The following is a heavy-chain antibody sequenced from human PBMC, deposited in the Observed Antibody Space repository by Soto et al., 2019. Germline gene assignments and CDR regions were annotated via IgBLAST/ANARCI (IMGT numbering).Heavy chain of an antibody. CDR1: GFTFSTYG. CDR3: ARGLHSLFDY. J-gene: IGHJ4*02. V-gene: IGHV3-33*01. CDR2: IWYDGNNK. D-gene: IGHD2-21*01. Sequence: QVQLVESGGGVVQPGGSLRLSCAASGFTFSTYGMHWVRQAPGKGPEWVAVIWYDGNNKYYADSVKGRFTISRDTSNNTLYVQMTSLRAEDTAVYYCARGLHSLFDYWGQGTLVTVSS.